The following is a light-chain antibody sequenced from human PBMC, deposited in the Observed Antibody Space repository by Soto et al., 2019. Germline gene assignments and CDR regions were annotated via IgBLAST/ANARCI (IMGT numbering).Light chain of an antibody. CDR3: QRYGSSPLIT. Sequence: EIVLTQSPVTLSLSPGERATLSCRAIQSVSSSSLAWYQERPGQAPRLLIYGTSSRATGIPDRFSGSGSGTDFTLTISRLEPEDFAVYFCQRYGSSPLITFGQGTRLEIK. CDR2: GTS. J-gene: IGKJ5*01. V-gene: IGKV3-20*01. CDR1: QSVSSSS.